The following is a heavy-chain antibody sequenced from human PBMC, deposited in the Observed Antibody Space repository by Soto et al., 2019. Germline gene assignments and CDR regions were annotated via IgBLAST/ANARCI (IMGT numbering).Heavy chain of an antibody. CDR2: INHSGST. CDR3: ARGRGYSSGWYRVHEYFQH. V-gene: IGHV4-34*01. D-gene: IGHD6-19*01. J-gene: IGHJ1*01. CDR1: GGSFSGYY. Sequence: SETLSLTCAVYGGSFSGYYWSWIRQPPGKGLEWIGEINHSGSTNYNPSLKSRVTISVDTSKNQFSLKLSSVTAADTAVYYCARGRGYSSGWYRVHEYFQHWGQGTLVTVSS.